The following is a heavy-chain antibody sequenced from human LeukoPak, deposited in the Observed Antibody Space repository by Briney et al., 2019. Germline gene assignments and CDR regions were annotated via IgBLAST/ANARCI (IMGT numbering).Heavy chain of an antibody. V-gene: IGHV3-74*01. Sequence: QPWGSDSLSCVASGFTFGSYWMHWVRQAPGKGPVWVSRINYDGTSTTYADSVKGRFTVSRDNGKKTVSLQINSLRPDDTAVYYCAREAKTAFDYWGQGSLVTVPS. CDR1: GFTFGSYW. CDR3: AREAKTAFDY. CDR2: INYDGTST. J-gene: IGHJ4*01.